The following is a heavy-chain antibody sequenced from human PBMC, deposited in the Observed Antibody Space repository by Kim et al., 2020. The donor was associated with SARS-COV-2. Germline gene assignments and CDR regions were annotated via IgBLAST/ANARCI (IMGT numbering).Heavy chain of an antibody. J-gene: IGHJ3*02. CDR1: GFTFSDHY. D-gene: IGHD2-15*01. Sequence: GGSLRLSCAASGFTFSDHYMDWVRQAPGKGLEWVGRTRNKANSYTTEYAASVKGRFTISRDDSKNSLYLQMNSLKTEDTAVYYCATRLGYCSGRSCYSGAFDIWGQGTMVTVSS. CDR3: ATRLGYCSGRSCYSGAFDI. V-gene: IGHV3-72*01. CDR2: TRNKANSYTT.